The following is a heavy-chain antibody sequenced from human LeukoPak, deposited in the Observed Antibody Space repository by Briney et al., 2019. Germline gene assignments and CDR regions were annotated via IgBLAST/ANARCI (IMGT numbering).Heavy chain of an antibody. D-gene: IGHD3-3*01. Sequence: GGSLRLSCAASGFTFSSYWMSWVRQAPGKGLEWVANIKQDGSEKYYVDSVKGRFTISRDNAKNSLYLQMNSLRAEDTAVYYCAREYYDFWSGYYADYWGQGTLVTVSS. CDR2: IKQDGSEK. J-gene: IGHJ4*02. CDR3: AREYYDFWSGYYADY. V-gene: IGHV3-7*03. CDR1: GFTFSSYW.